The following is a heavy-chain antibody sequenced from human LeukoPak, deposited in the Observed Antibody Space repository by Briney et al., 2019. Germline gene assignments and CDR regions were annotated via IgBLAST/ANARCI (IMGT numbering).Heavy chain of an antibody. V-gene: IGHV1-69*01. CDR3: ARDWTYDSSGYYPPHNWFDP. J-gene: IGHJ5*02. D-gene: IGHD3-22*01. Sequence: ASVKVSRKASGGTFSSYAISWVRQAPGQGLEWMGGIIPIFGTANYAQKFQGRVTITADESTSTAYMELSSLRSEDTAVYYCARDWTYDSSGYYPPHNWFDPWGQETLVTVSS. CDR2: IIPIFGTA. CDR1: GGTFSSYA.